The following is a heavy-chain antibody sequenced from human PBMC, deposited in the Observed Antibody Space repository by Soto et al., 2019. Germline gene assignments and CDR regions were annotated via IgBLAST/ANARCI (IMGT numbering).Heavy chain of an antibody. CDR2: LSNSGTYT. D-gene: IGHD3-16*01. J-gene: IGHJ4*02. V-gene: IGHV3-11*05. Sequence: QVQLVQSGGGLVKPGGSLTLSCAASGFAFSDYYMTWIRQAPGKGLEWVSSLSNSGTYTNYADSVKGRFITSRANAKNSLFLHLNSLRAEDPAVYFCARDRYVFDYWGQGALVTVSS. CDR1: GFAFSDYY. CDR3: ARDRYVFDY.